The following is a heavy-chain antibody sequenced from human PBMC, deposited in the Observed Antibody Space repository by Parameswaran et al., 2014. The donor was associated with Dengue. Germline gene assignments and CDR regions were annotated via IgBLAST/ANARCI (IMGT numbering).Heavy chain of an antibody. Sequence: QAGGSLRLSCAASGFTVSSNYMSWVRQAPGKGLEWVSVIYSGGSTYYADSVKGRFTISRHNSKNTLYLQMNSLRAEDTAVYYCARVRGLYSNPPYYYYYMDVWGKGTTVTVSS. V-gene: IGHV3-53*04. CDR2: IYSGGST. CDR3: ARVRGLYSNPPYYYYYMDV. J-gene: IGHJ6*03. D-gene: IGHD4-11*01. CDR1: GFTVSSNY.